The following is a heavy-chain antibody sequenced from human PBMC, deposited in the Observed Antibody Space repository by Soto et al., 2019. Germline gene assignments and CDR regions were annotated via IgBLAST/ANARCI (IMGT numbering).Heavy chain of an antibody. D-gene: IGHD2-2*01. CDR2: IYYSGST. CDR1: DFISSSHY. Sequence: DTLSRTNPFSDFISSSHYSSWIRQPPGKGLEWIGYIYYSGSTNYNPSLKSRVTISVDTSKNQFSLKLSSVTAADTAVYYCAREGTSRYYYYGMDVWGQGTTVTVSS. CDR3: AREGTSRYYYYGMDV. J-gene: IGHJ6*02. V-gene: IGHV4-59*11.